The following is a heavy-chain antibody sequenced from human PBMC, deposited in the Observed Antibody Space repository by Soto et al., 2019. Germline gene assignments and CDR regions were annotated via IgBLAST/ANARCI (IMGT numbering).Heavy chain of an antibody. D-gene: IGHD5-12*01. Sequence: SETLSLTCGVSGGSSSRGGYSWSWIRQPPGKGLEWIGYIYHSGSTYYNPSLKSRVTISVDRSKNQFSLKLSSVTAADTAVYYCAAGGGLPRYYWGQGTLVNVSS. CDR3: AAGGGLPRYY. CDR1: GGSSSRGGYS. J-gene: IGHJ4*02. CDR2: IYHSGST. V-gene: IGHV4-30-2*01.